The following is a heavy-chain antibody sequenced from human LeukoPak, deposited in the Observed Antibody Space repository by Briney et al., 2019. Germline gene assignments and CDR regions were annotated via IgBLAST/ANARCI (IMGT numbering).Heavy chain of an antibody. CDR1: GFTFSSYA. Sequence: PGGSLRLSCAASGFTFSSYAMSWVRLAPGKGLEWVSAISGSGGSTYYADSVKGRFTISRDNSKNTLYQQMNSLRAEDTAVYYCAKDDRSGSLYYFDYWGQGTLVTVSS. CDR3: AKDDRSGSLYYFDY. D-gene: IGHD3-10*01. V-gene: IGHV3-23*01. CDR2: ISGSGGST. J-gene: IGHJ4*02.